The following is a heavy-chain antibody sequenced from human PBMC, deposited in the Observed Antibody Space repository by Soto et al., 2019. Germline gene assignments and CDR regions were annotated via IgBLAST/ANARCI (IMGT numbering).Heavy chain of an antibody. CDR2: IYWDDDK. CDR3: AHRLGGSSWSDGYFDF. Sequence: ASGPTLVNPTQTLTLTCTFSGFSLTSRPMGVGWIRQTPGKALEWLAVIYWDDDKRYSPSVKSRVTIIKDTAKNQVVLLMTNMDPVDTASYYCAHRLGGSSWSDGYFDFWGQGALVTVSS. J-gene: IGHJ4*02. V-gene: IGHV2-5*02. D-gene: IGHD3-10*01. CDR1: GFSLTSRPMG.